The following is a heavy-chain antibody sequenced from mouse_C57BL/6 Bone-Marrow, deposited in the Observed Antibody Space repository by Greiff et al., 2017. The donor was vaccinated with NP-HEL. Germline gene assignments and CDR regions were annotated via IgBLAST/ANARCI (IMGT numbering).Heavy chain of an antibody. CDR1: GYTFTDYY. CDR2: INPNNGGT. CDR3: ARKRDTTVVAVPMDY. D-gene: IGHD1-1*01. V-gene: IGHV1-26*01. J-gene: IGHJ4*01. Sequence: EVQLQQSGPELVKPGASVKISCKASGYTFTDYYMNWVKQSHGKSLEWIGDINPNNGGTSYNQKFKGKATLTVDKSSSTAYMELRSLTSEDSAVYYCARKRDTTVVAVPMDYWGQGTSVTVSS.